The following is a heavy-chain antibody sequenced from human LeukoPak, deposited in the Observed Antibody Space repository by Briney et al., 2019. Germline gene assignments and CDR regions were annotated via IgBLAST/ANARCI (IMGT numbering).Heavy chain of an antibody. J-gene: IGHJ4*02. CDR3: ARYTANTAGYSFVF. CDR1: GYSISSGYY. V-gene: IGHV4-38-2*02. CDR2: IHHSGVT. D-gene: IGHD3-22*01. Sequence: SETLSLTCTVSGYSISSGYYWSWIRQPPGKGLEWIATIHHSGVTYYNPSLKSRVTMSVDTSKNQFSLKLGSVTAASTAVYYCARYTANTAGYSFVFWGQGALVTVSS.